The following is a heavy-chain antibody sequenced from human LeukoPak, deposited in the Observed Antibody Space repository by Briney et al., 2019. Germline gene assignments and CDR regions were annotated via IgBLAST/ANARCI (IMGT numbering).Heavy chain of an antibody. V-gene: IGHV3-30*18. CDR1: GFTFSSYG. CDR3: AKDDSSGYSYYYGMDV. J-gene: IGHJ6*02. CDR2: ISYDGSNK. Sequence: GGSLRLSCAASGFTFSSYGMHWVRQAPGKGLEWVAVISYDGSNKYYADSVKGRFTISRDNSKNTLYLQMNSLRAEDTAVYYCAKDDSSGYSYYYGMDVWGQGTTVTVSS. D-gene: IGHD3-22*01.